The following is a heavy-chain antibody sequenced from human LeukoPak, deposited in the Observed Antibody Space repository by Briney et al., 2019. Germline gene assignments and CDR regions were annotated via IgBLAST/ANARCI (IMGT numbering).Heavy chain of an antibody. V-gene: IGHV3-23*01. Sequence: GGSLRLSCAASGFIFSNYAMTWVRQAPGKGLEWVSTISGSDDSTFYADSVRGRFTISRDNSKTTLYLQMNSLRAEDTAVYYCEKSRSGGGSCYNYWGQGTLVTVSS. CDR1: GFIFSNYA. CDR3: EKSRSGGGSCYNY. D-gene: IGHD2-15*01. CDR2: ISGSDDST. J-gene: IGHJ4*02.